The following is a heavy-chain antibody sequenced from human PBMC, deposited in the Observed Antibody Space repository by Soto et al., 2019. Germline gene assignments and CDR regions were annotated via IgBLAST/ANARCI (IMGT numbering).Heavy chain of an antibody. J-gene: IGHJ4*02. Sequence: ASVKVSCKASGGTFSSYAISWVRQAPGQGLEWMGGIIPIFGTANYAQKFQGRVTITADESTSTAYMELSSLRSEDTAVYYCAREAYYDILTGPFDYWGQGTLVTVSS. V-gene: IGHV1-69*13. D-gene: IGHD3-9*01. CDR1: GGTFSSYA. CDR3: AREAYYDILTGPFDY. CDR2: IIPIFGTA.